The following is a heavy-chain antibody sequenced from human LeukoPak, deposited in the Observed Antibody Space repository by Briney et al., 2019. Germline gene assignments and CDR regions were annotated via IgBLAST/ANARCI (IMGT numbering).Heavy chain of an antibody. CDR3: ARSLPYGTSWYGRSDF. CDR1: GFTVSSNY. D-gene: IGHD6-13*01. V-gene: IGHV3-53*01. CDR2: IYSGGST. J-gene: IGHJ4*02. Sequence: QTGGSLRLSCAASGFTVSSNYMSWVRQAPGKGLEWVSVIYSGGSTYYADSVKGRFTISRDNAMNSLYLQMNSLRAEDTAIYYCARSLPYGTSWYGRSDFWGQGTLVTVSS.